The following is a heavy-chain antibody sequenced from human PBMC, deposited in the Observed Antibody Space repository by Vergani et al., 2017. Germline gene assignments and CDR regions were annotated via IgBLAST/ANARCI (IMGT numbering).Heavy chain of an antibody. CDR2: IYYSGST. D-gene: IGHD5-12*01. Sequence: QLQLQESGPGLVKPSETLSLTCTVSGGSISSSSYYWGWIRQPPGKGLEWIGYIYYSGSTNYNPSLKSRVTISVDTSKNQFSLKLSSVTAADTAVYYCARERYSGYDYYYYYYMDVWGKGTTVTVSS. J-gene: IGHJ6*03. CDR1: GGSISSSSYY. CDR3: ARERYSGYDYYYYYYMDV. V-gene: IGHV4-61*05.